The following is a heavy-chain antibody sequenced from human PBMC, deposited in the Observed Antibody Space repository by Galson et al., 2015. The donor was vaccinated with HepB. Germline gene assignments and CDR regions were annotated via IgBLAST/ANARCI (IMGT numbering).Heavy chain of an antibody. Sequence: LRLSCAGSGFVFRHHAMAWIRQAPGKGLEWVSGINGRGSTRSYSDAVKGRFSISRDNSKDTVFLQMDNLRAEDTAVYYCVKEGSWFGGDWFDPWGQGALVTVS. D-gene: IGHD3-16*01. V-gene: IGHV3-23*01. CDR3: VKEGSWFGGDWFDP. CDR1: GFVFRHHA. CDR2: INGRGSTR. J-gene: IGHJ5*02.